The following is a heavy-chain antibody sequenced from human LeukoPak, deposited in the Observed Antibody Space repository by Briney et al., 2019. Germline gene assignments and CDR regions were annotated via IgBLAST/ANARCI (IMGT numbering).Heavy chain of an antibody. CDR1: GGSISSYY. CDR2: IHYSGST. D-gene: IGHD6-13*01. CDR3: ARVEVTSSWYSIDY. J-gene: IGHJ4*02. Sequence: SETLSLTCTVSGGSISSYYWSWIRQPPGKGLEWIGYIHYSGSTNYNPSLKSRVIISVDTSKNQFSLKLTSVTAADTAVYYCARVEVTSSWYSIDYWGQGILVTVFS. V-gene: IGHV4-59*01.